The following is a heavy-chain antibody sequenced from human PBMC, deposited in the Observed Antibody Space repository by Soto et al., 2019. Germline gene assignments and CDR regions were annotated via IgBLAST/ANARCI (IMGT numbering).Heavy chain of an antibody. CDR3: AKGLQSSNWCPFDY. D-gene: IGHD6-13*01. V-gene: IGHV3-23*01. CDR1: GFIFSSYA. CDR2: ISGSGGTT. Sequence: EVQLLESGGGLVQPGGSLRLSCAASGFIFSSYAMSWVRQAPGKGLEWVSSISGSGGTTYYADSVKGRFTVSRDNPKNTLYLQMHSLRAEDTAVYYCAKGLQSSNWCPFDYWGQGTVVTVSS. J-gene: IGHJ4*02.